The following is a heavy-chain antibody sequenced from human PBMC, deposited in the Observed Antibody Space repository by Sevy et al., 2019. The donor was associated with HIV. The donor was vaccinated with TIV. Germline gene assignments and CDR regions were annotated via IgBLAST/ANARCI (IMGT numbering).Heavy chain of an antibody. J-gene: IGHJ4*02. V-gene: IGHV4-30-2*01. CDR2: IYHSGST. Sequence: SETLSLTCAVSGGSISSGGYSWSWIRQPPGKGLEWIGYIYHSGSTYYNPSLKSRVTISVDRSKNQFSLRLSSVTAADTAVYYCASRSITMTVDYWGQGTLVTVSS. CDR1: GGSISSGGYS. CDR3: ASRSITMTVDY. D-gene: IGHD3-22*01.